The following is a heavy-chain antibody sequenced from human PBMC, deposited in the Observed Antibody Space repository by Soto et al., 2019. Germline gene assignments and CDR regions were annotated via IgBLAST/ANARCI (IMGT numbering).Heavy chain of an antibody. D-gene: IGHD3-10*01. CDR2: IYYSGST. Sequence: PSETLSLTCTVSGGSVSSGDYFWSWLRQSPGKRLEWIAYIYYSGSTNYNPSLKSRATISVDTSKSQVSLTLTSMTAADAALYYCARSPNYYYYGFDVWGPGTAVTVSS. J-gene: IGHJ6*02. V-gene: IGHV4-61*08. CDR3: ARSPNYYYYGFDV. CDR1: GGSVSSGDYF.